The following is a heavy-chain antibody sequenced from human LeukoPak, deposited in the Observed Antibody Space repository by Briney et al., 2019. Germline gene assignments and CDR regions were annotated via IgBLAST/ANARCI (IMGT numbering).Heavy chain of an antibody. V-gene: IGHV1-69*05. J-gene: IGHJ4*02. CDR1: GGTFSSYA. D-gene: IGHD3-22*01. CDR2: IIPIFGTA. CDR3: ARVNVYYCDSSGYRDY. Sequence: SVKVSCKASGGTFSSYAISWVRQAPGQGLEWMGRIIPIFGTANYAQKFQGRVTITTDESTSTAYMELSSLRSEDTAVYYCARVNVYYCDSSGYRDYWGQGTLVTVSS.